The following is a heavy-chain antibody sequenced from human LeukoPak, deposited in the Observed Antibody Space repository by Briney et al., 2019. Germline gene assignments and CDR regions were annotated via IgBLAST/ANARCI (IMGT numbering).Heavy chain of an antibody. CDR2: IRQDGREK. CDR1: PGITFSDYW. Sequence: PGGSLRLSCAASPGITFSDYWMNWVRQAPGKGLEWVAIIRQDGREKLYLDSVKGRLTISRDNAKSSVYLQINSLRAEDTAVYYCVGGIGWQPDYWGQGTLVTVSS. V-gene: IGHV3-7*03. D-gene: IGHD6-19*01. CDR3: VGGIGWQPDY. J-gene: IGHJ4*02.